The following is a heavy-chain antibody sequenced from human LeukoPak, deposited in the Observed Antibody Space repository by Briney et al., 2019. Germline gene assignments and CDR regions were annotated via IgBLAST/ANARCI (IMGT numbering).Heavy chain of an antibody. CDR3: ARDYQGHFEY. J-gene: IGHJ4*02. V-gene: IGHV3-7*05. CDR1: RFTLSSYW. Sequence: PGGSLRLSCAASRFTLSSYWMSWVRQAPGKGLEWVANIKQDGKEKYYLDSVEGRVTISRDNAKNSLYLQMNSLRVEDTAVYYCARDYQGHFEYWGQGTLVTVSS. CDR2: IKQDGKEK. D-gene: IGHD2-2*01.